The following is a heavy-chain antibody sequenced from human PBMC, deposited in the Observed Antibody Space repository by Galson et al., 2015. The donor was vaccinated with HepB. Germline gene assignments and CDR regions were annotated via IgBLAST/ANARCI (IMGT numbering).Heavy chain of an antibody. V-gene: IGHV3-21*01. CDR3: AARGLGAFDI. D-gene: IGHD3-10*01. J-gene: IGHJ3*02. Sequence: SLRLSCAASEFAFSTSAMSWVRQAPGKGLEWVSSISSSSSYIYYADSVKGRFTISRDNAKNSLYLQMNSLRAEDTAVYYCAARGLGAFDIWGQGTMVTVSS. CDR2: ISSSSSYI. CDR1: EFAFSTSA.